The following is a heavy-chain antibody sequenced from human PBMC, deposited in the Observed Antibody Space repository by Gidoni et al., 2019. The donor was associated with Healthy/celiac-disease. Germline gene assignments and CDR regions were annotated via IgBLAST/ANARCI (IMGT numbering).Heavy chain of an antibody. CDR1: GLTFSGSA. V-gene: IGHV3-73*02. J-gene: IGHJ3*02. Sequence: EVQLVESGGGLVQPGGSLNLSCAASGLTFSGSAMHWVRQASGKGLEWVGRIRSKANSYATAYAASVKGRFTISIDDSKNTAYLQMNSLKTEDTAVYYCIEMATILNDAFDIWGQGTMVTVSS. CDR3: IEMATILNDAFDI. CDR2: IRSKANSYAT. D-gene: IGHD5-12*01.